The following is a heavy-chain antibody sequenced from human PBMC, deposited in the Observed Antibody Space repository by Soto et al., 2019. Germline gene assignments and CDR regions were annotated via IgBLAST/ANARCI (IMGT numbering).Heavy chain of an antibody. D-gene: IGHD6-13*01. V-gene: IGHV4-30-2*01. Sequence: ASETLSLTCAVSGGSISSGGYSWSWIRQPPGKGLEWIGEINHSGSTNYNPSLKSRVTISVDTSKNQFSLKLSSVTAADTAVYYCARGVSSSWYDYYYGMDVWGQGTTVTVSS. CDR1: GGSISSGGYS. J-gene: IGHJ6*02. CDR3: ARGVSSSWYDYYYGMDV. CDR2: INHSGST.